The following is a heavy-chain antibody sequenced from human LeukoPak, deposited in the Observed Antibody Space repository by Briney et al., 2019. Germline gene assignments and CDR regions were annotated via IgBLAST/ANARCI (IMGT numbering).Heavy chain of an antibody. CDR3: ARQPRPTVRNGLDY. CDR2: INSDGSST. V-gene: IGHV3-74*01. Sequence: GSLSLSCAASGFTFSSYWMHWVRPAPGKGLVWVSRINSDGSSTSYADSVKGRFTISRDNAKNTLYLQMNSLRAEDTAVYYCARQPRPTVRNGLDYWGQGTLVTVSS. CDR1: GFTFSSYW. D-gene: IGHD1-1*01. J-gene: IGHJ4*02.